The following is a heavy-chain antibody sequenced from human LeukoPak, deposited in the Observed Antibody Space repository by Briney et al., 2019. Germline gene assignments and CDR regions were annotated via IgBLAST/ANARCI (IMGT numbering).Heavy chain of an antibody. CDR1: GFMFSNYG. V-gene: IGHV3-33*01. J-gene: IGHJ6*03. CDR3: ARKRDGSGTYFNNYFYYYYTDA. CDR2: VWATGTKK. Sequence: GGSLRLSCVASGFMFSNYGMHWVRQAPGKGLEWVAVVWATGTKKDYADSVKGRFTISRDNTKNTLYLQMNSLRAEDTAVYYCARKRDGSGTYFNNYFYYYYTDAWGKGTTVTVTS. D-gene: IGHD3-10*01.